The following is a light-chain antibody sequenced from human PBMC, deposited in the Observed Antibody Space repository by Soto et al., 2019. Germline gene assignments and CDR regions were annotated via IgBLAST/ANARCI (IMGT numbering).Light chain of an antibody. V-gene: IGKV3-15*01. J-gene: IGKJ4*01. CDR2: DAS. Sequence: EVVITQSPATLSVSRGERVTFSCRASQSVTTNLAWYQHKPGQSPRLLISDASTGASGIPPRFSGSGSGTEFTLTIDRLQSADFAVYYCQQYDRWPVTLGGGTKVDIK. CDR1: QSVTTN. CDR3: QQYDRWPVT.